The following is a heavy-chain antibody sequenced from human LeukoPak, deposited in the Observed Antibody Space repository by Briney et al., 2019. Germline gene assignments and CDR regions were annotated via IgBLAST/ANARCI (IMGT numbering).Heavy chain of an antibody. D-gene: IGHD3-16*01. CDR3: ARMSVDEWGYFDY. CDR2: IIPIFGTA. Sequence: SVKVSCKASGGTFSSYAISWVRQAPGQGLEWMGGIIPIFGTANYAQKFQGRVTITTDESTSTAYMELSSLRSDDTAVYYCARMSVDEWGYFDYWGQGTLVTVSS. J-gene: IGHJ4*02. V-gene: IGHV1-69*05. CDR1: GGTFSSYA.